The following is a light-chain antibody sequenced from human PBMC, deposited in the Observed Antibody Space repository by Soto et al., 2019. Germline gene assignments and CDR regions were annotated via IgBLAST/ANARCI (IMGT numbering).Light chain of an antibody. J-gene: IGKJ3*01. Sequence: EIVMTQSPATLSVSPGERVTLSCGASQSVTNTFLAWYQQKPGQAPRLLIYGASSRATCVPDRFSGSGSGTDFTLTISRLEPGDFAVYYCQQYGTPLFTFGPGTKVDIK. CDR1: QSVTNTF. V-gene: IGKV3-20*01. CDR3: QQYGTPLFT. CDR2: GAS.